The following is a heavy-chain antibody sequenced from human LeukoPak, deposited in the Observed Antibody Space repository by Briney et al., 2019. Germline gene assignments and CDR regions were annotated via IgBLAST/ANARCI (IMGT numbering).Heavy chain of an antibody. J-gene: IGHJ2*01. CDR2: IIPIFGTA. CDR1: GGTFSSYA. CDR3: ATLGQTFDRYFDL. V-gene: IGHV1-69*05. Sequence: ASVKVSCKASGGTFSSYAISWVRQAPGQGLEWMGGIIPIFGTANYAQKFQGRVTITTDESTSTAYIELSSLRSEDTAVYYCATLGQTFDRYFDLWGRGTLVTVSS. D-gene: IGHD3-16*01.